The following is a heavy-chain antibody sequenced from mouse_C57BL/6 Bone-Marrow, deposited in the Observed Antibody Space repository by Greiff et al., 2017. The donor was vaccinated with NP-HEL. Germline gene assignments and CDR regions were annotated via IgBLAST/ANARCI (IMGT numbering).Heavy chain of an antibody. CDR2: IDPSDSYT. V-gene: IGHV1-69*01. J-gene: IGHJ1*03. Sequence: QVQLQQPGAELVMPGASVKLSCKASGYTFTSYWMHWVKQRPGQGLEWIGEIDPSDSYTNYNQKFKGKSTLTVDKSSSTAYMQLSSLTSEDSAVYYCARALLRYWYFDVWGTVTTVTVAS. CDR1: GYTFTSYW. D-gene: IGHD1-2*01. CDR3: ARALLRYWYFDV.